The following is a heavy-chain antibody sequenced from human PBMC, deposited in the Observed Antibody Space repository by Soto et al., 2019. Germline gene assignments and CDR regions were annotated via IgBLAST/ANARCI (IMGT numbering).Heavy chain of an antibody. J-gene: IGHJ4*02. CDR1: GFTFSSYS. CDR2: ISSSSSYI. V-gene: IGHV3-21*01. Sequence: PGGSLRLPCAASGFTFSSYSKNWVCQAPGNGPDWVSSISSSSSYIYYADSVKGRFTISRDNAKISRYLQMNSLRAEDTAVYYCARDPITIFGVVTSDYWGQGTLVTVSS. D-gene: IGHD3-3*01. CDR3: ARDPITIFGVVTSDY.